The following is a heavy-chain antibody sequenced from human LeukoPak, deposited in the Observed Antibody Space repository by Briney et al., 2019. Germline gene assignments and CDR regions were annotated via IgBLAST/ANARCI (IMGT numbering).Heavy chain of an antibody. CDR3: AKEGTVTTFSGLGFDY. CDR1: GFTFSSYG. Sequence: GGSLRLSCAASGFTFSSYGMHWVRQAPGKGLERVAFISYDGSNKYYTDFVKGRFTISRDNSRNTLYLQMNSLRAEDTAVYYCAKEGTVTTFSGLGFDYWGQGTLVTVSS. CDR2: ISYDGSNK. J-gene: IGHJ4*02. D-gene: IGHD4-17*01. V-gene: IGHV3-30*02.